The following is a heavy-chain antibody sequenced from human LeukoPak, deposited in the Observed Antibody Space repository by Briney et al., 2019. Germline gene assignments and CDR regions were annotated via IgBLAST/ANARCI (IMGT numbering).Heavy chain of an antibody. CDR1: GGSFSGYY. CDR2: IDHSGST. Sequence: SETLSLTCAVYGGSFSGYYLSWIRHPPGKGLEWIGEIDHSGSTNYNQCLKSRVTISVDTSKNQYSLRLSSVTAADTGVYYCARGQRWIRSVVVDVWGKGTTVTVSS. J-gene: IGHJ6*04. D-gene: IGHD5-12*01. CDR3: ARGQRWIRSVVVDV. V-gene: IGHV4-34*01.